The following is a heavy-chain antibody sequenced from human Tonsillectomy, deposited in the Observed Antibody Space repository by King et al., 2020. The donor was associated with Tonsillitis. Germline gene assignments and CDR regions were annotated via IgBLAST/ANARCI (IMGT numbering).Heavy chain of an antibody. D-gene: IGHD6-19*01. J-gene: IGHJ4*02. CDR1: GYSFITHW. V-gene: IGHV5-51*01. CDR3: ASRNSRGGDFDY. Sequence: QLVQSGAEVKKPGESLKISCKGSGYSFITHWIRWVRQMPGKSLEWRGIIFPGDFDTRYSPSFHGQVPYSADKSISTADLQWSSLQASDTAMSYCASRNSRGGDFDYWGQGTLVTVSS. CDR2: IFPGDFDT.